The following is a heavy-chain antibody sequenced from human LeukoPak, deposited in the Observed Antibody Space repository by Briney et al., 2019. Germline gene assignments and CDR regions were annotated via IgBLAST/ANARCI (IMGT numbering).Heavy chain of an antibody. CDR2: IRYDGSNK. J-gene: IGHJ4*02. D-gene: IGHD5-12*01. Sequence: GGSPRLSCAASGFTFSSYGMHWVRQAPGKGLEWVAFIRYDGSNKYYADSVKGRFTISRDNSKNTLYLQMNSLRAEDTAVYYCARAIYSGYDLGHFDYWGQGTLVTVSS. CDR3: ARAIYSGYDLGHFDY. CDR1: GFTFSSYG. V-gene: IGHV3-30*02.